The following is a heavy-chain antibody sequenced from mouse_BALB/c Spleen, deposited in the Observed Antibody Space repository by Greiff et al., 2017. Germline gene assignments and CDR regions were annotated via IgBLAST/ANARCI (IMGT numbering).Heavy chain of an antibody. V-gene: IGHV5-12-1*01. J-gene: IGHJ4*01. Sequence: VKVVESGGGLVKPGGSLKLSCAASGFAFSSYDMSWVRQTPEKRLEWVAYISSGGGSTYYPDTVKGRFTISRDNAKNTLYLQMSSLKSEDTAMYYCARRAYYRYDYAMDYWGQGTSVTVSS. D-gene: IGHD2-14*01. CDR2: ISSGGGST. CDR1: GFAFSSYD. CDR3: ARRAYYRYDYAMDY.